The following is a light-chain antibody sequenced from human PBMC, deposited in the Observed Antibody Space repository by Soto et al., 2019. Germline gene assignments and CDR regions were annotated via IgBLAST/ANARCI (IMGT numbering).Light chain of an antibody. V-gene: IGKV3-15*01. CDR3: QQYNNWPPLT. CDR2: GAS. Sequence: EIVMTQSPATLSVSPGERATLSCRASQSVGSNLAWYQRRPGQAPRLLIYGASTRATGIPARFSGSRSGTEFTLTISSLQSEDFAVYYCQQYNNWPPLTFGGGTKVESK. CDR1: QSVGSN. J-gene: IGKJ4*01.